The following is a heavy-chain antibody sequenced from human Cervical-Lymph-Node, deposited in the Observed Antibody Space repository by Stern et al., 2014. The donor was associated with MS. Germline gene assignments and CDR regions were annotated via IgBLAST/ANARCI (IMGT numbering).Heavy chain of an antibody. V-gene: IGHV3-33*03. CDR2: IWYDGNNK. CDR3: AGGGFGWNPSYYFDS. CDR1: GFSFSSYA. Sequence: VQLVQSGGGVVQPGRSLRLSCAASGFSFSSYAMHWVRQAPGKGLEWVAVIWYDGNNKYYADSVKGRFTISRDNTKNKLYLQVNSLRAEDTAVYYCAGGGFGWNPSYYFDSWGQGTLVTVSS. J-gene: IGHJ4*02. D-gene: IGHD3-16*01.